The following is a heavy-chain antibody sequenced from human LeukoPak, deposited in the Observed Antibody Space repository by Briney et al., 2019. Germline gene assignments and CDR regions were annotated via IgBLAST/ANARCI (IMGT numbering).Heavy chain of an antibody. J-gene: IGHJ3*02. CDR1: GFTFSSYW. CDR2: INSDGSST. V-gene: IGHV3-74*01. Sequence: PGGSLRLSCAASGFTFSSYWMHWVRQAPGKGLEWVSRINSDGSSTSYADSVKGRFTISRDNAKNTLYLQMNSLRAEDTAVYYCARDQGDAFDIWGQGTMVTVSS. CDR3: ARDQGDAFDI.